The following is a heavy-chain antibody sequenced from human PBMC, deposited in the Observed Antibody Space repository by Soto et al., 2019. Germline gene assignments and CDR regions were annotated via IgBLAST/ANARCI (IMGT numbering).Heavy chain of an antibody. CDR1: AGSISSYY. CDR2: IYHSGST. V-gene: IGHV4-59*01. D-gene: IGHD2-2*01. J-gene: IGHJ6*02. CDR3: AGSQLRGGGLDV. Sequence: QVQLQESGPGVVKPSETLSLTCTVSAGSISSYYWSWVRQPPGKGLEWVADIYHSGSTNYNPSLKSRVTISVDTSEDHFSLKLKSVNAADTAVYYCAGSQLRGGGLDVWGQGTTVIVSS.